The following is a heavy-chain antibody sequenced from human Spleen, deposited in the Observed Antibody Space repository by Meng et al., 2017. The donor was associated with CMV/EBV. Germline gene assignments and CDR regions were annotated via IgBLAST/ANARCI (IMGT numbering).Heavy chain of an antibody. Sequence: GGSLRLSCGASGFSFRTYEMHWVRQAPGKGLEWIAYISRSSDLKKYAASVKGRFTVSRDNARNAVYLQMHGLRDEDSAVYFCARGPPDQHLYLDFWGQGTLVTVSS. CDR1: GFSFRTYE. D-gene: IGHD2-2*02. J-gene: IGHJ4*02. CDR2: ISRSSDLK. V-gene: IGHV3-48*03. CDR3: ARGPPDQHLYLDF.